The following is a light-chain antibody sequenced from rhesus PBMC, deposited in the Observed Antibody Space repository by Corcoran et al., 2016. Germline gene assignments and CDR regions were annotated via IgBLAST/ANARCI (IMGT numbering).Light chain of an antibody. V-gene: IGKV1S12*01. Sequence: DIQMTQSPSALSASVGDRVTISCRASQNIYSNLAWYQQKPGKAPKLLIYAASSLQTGIPSRFCGRGAGTDFTLTISSLQPEDSAAYYCQHYYDNPFTFGPGTKLDIK. J-gene: IGKJ3*01. CDR3: QHYYDNPFT. CDR1: QNIYSN. CDR2: AAS.